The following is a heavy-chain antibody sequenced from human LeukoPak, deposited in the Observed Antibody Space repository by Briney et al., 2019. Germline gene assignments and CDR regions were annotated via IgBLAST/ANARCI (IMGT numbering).Heavy chain of an antibody. V-gene: IGHV1-46*01. CDR1: GYTFTAYY. CDR2: INPSGGST. Sequence: ASVKVSCKASGYTFTAYYMHWVRQAPEQGLEWMGIINPSGGSTSYAQKFQGRVTMTRDMSTSTVYMELSSLRSDDTAVYYCARGLRYLGVDYWGQGTLVTVSS. D-gene: IGHD4-17*01. J-gene: IGHJ4*02. CDR3: ARGLRYLGVDY.